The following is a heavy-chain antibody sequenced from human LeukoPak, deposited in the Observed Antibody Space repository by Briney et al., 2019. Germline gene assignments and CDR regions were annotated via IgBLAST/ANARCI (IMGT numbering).Heavy chain of an antibody. D-gene: IGHD5-18*01. V-gene: IGHV4-39*01. CDR1: GGSISSSSAY. J-gene: IGHJ4*02. CDR3: VSPRGFSYGYFDY. Sequence: SETLSLTCTVSGGSISSSSAYWGWIRQPPGKGLEWIGSIYYSKNTYYNPSLKSRVTISADTSKNQFSLTLGSVSATDTAVYYRVSPRGFSYGYFDYWGQGTLVTVSS. CDR2: IYYSKNT.